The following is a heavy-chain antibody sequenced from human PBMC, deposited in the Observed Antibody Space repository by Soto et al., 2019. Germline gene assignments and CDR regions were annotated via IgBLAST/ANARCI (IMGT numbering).Heavy chain of an antibody. CDR1: GGSISNYY. CDR2: IHYSGST. V-gene: IGHV4-59*08. Sequence: PSETLSLTCTVSGGSISNYYWIWIRQPPGEGLEWIGYIHYSGSTNYNPSLKSRVTISVDTSKNQFSLKLNSVTAADTAVYYCARLLAIAATGDWGQGTLVTVSS. CDR3: ARLLAIAATGD. D-gene: IGHD6-25*01. J-gene: IGHJ4*02.